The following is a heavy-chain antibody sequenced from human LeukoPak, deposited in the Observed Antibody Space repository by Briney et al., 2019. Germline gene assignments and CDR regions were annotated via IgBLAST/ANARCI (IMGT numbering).Heavy chain of an antibody. D-gene: IGHD3-22*01. J-gene: IGHJ4*02. CDR3: ASNYYDSSGYHPFDY. Sequence: PGGSLRLSCAASGFTFSDYYMSWIRQAPGKGLEWVSYISSSSSYTNYADSVKGRFTISRDNAKNSLYLQMNSLRAEDTAVYYCASNYYDSSGYHPFDYWGQGTLVTVSS. CDR2: ISSSSSYT. V-gene: IGHV3-11*06. CDR1: GFTFSDYY.